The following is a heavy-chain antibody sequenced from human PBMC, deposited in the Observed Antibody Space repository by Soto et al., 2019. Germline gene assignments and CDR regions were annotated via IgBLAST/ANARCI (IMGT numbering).Heavy chain of an antibody. J-gene: IGHJ4*02. Sequence: SETLSLTCTVSGGSISSYYWSWIRQPPGKGLEWIGYIYYSGSTNYNPSLKSRVTISVDTSKNQFSLKLSSVTAADTAVYYCARVMEYSSSPYFDYWGQGTLVTVSS. CDR2: IYYSGST. CDR1: GGSISSYY. D-gene: IGHD6-6*01. CDR3: ARVMEYSSSPYFDY. V-gene: IGHV4-59*01.